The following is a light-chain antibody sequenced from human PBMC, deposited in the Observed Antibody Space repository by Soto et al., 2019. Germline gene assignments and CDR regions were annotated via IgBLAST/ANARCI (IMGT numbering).Light chain of an antibody. CDR1: HNTRGY. CDR2: AAS. Sequence: DIQMTQSPSSLYASVRDRVTITCRASHNTRGYLNWYQQKPGKAPKLLIYAASNLQSGIPSRFSGSGSETDFTLTISSLQPEDFATYYCQQSYSTPWTFGQGTKVDIK. V-gene: IGKV1-39*01. CDR3: QQSYSTPWT. J-gene: IGKJ1*01.